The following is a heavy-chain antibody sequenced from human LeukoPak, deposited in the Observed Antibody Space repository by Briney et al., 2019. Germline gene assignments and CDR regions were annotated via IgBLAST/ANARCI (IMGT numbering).Heavy chain of an antibody. CDR1: GGSINSSRYY. D-gene: IGHD5-24*01. CDR2: IYYNGDT. V-gene: IGHV4-39*01. J-gene: IGHJ3*01. Sequence: SETLSLTCTVSGGSINSSRYYWGWIRQPPGTGLEWIGTIYYNGDTYYNPSLNSRVTISVDTSKNQFSLKLSSVTAADTAVYYCVSPREMATIYDAFDVWGQGTMVIVSS. CDR3: VSPREMATIYDAFDV.